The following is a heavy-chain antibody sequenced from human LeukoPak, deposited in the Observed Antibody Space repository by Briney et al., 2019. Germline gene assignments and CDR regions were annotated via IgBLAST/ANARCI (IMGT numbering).Heavy chain of an antibody. CDR3: ARHTWTGTTYYYYYMDV. CDR1: GGSISSSSYY. J-gene: IGHJ6*03. CDR2: IYYSGST. Sequence: PSETLSLTCTVSGGSISSSSYYWGWIRQPPGKGLEWIGSIYYSGSTYYNPSLKSRVTISLDTSKNQFSLKLTSVTAADTAVYYCARHTWTGTTYYYYYMDVWGKGTTVTVPS. V-gene: IGHV4-39*01. D-gene: IGHD1-7*01.